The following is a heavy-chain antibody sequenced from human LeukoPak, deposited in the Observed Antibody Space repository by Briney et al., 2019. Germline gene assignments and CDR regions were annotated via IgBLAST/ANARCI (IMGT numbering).Heavy chain of an antibody. V-gene: IGHV3-23*01. CDR2: ISGSGGST. J-gene: IGHJ4*02. Sequence: GGSLRLSCAASGFIFSSYAMSWVRQAPGKGLEWVSIISGSGGSTYYADSVKGRFTISRDNSKNTVYLQMNNLRAEDTSVYYCAKGRYYSSGWYGSYYFDYWGQGTLVTVSS. CDR3: AKGRYYSSGWYGSYYFDY. D-gene: IGHD6-19*01. CDR1: GFIFSSYA.